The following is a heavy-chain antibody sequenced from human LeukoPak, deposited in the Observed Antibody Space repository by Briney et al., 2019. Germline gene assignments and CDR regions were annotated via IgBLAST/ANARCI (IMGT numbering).Heavy chain of an antibody. CDR3: ARVFNYYDNRLYTWRGNAFDI. CDR1: GYTFTSYG. J-gene: IGHJ3*02. CDR2: MNPNSGNT. D-gene: IGHD3-22*01. V-gene: IGHV1-8*03. Sequence: GASVKVSCKASGYTFTSYGISWVRQAPGQGLEWVGWMNPNSGNTGYAQKFQGRVTITRNTSISTAYMELSSLRSEDTAVYYGARVFNYYDNRLYTWRGNAFDIWGQGTMVTVSS.